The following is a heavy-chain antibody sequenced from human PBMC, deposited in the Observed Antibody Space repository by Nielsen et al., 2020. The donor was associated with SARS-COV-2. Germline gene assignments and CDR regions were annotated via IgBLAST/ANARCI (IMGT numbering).Heavy chain of an antibody. CDR2: IIPIFGTA. J-gene: IGHJ4*02. V-gene: IGHV1-69*06. Sequence: SVKVSCKASGGTFSSYAISWVRQAPGQGLEWMGGIIPIFGTANYAQKFQGRVTITADKSTSTAYMELSSLRSEDTAVHYCASLGPRGTENDYWGQGTLVTVSS. D-gene: IGHD1-26*01. CDR3: ASLGPRGTENDY. CDR1: GGTFSSYA.